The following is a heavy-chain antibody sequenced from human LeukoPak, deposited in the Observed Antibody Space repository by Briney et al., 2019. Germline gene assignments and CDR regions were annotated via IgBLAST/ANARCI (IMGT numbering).Heavy chain of an antibody. CDR3: ARDYYGSGSYYDMDAFDI. CDR1: GYTFVTYG. D-gene: IGHD3-10*01. J-gene: IGHJ3*02. Sequence: ASVKVSCKASGYTFVTYGISWVRQAPGQGLEWMGRISSYNGNTEYAQKFQGRVTMTTDTSTSTAYMQVRSLRSDDTAVYYCARDYYGSGSYYDMDAFDIWGQGTMVTVSS. CDR2: ISSYNGNT. V-gene: IGHV1-18*04.